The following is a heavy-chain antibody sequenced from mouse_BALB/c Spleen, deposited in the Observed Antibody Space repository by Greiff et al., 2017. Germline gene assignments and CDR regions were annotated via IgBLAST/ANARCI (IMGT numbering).Heavy chain of an antibody. V-gene: IGHV5-17*02. J-gene: IGHJ4*01. CDR3: AREGIYYGRAMDY. CDR2: ISSGSSTI. Sequence: EVNVVESGGGLVQPGGSRKLSCAASGFTFSSFGMHWVRQAPEKGLEWVAYISSGSSTIYYADTVKGRFTISRDNPKNTLFLQMTSLRSEDTAMYYCAREGIYYGRAMDYWGQGTSVTVSS. D-gene: IGHD2-1*01. CDR1: GFTFSSFG.